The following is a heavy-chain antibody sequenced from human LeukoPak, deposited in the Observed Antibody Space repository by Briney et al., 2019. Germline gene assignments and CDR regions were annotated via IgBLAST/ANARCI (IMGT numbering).Heavy chain of an antibody. CDR2: MNPNSGNT. V-gene: IGHV1-8*03. CDR1: GYTFTSYD. J-gene: IGHJ6*03. Sequence: GASVKVSCKASGYTFTSYDINWVRQATGQGLEWMGWMNPNSGNTGYARKFQGRVTITRNTSISTAYMELSSLRSEDTAVYYCARGRRVRGVINYYYMDVWGKGTTVTVSS. CDR3: ARGRRVRGVINYYYMDV. D-gene: IGHD3-10*01.